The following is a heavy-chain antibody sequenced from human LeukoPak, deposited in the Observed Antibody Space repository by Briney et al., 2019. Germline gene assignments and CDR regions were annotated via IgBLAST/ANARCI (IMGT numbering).Heavy chain of an antibody. Sequence: SETLSLTCTVSGGSISSSSYYWGWIRQPPGKGLEWIGSIYYSGSTYYNPSLKSRVTISVDTSKNQFSLKLTSVTAADTAVYYCARRLGHWNYWFDPWGQGTLVTVSS. J-gene: IGHJ5*02. CDR2: IYYSGST. CDR1: GGSISSSSYY. CDR3: ARRLGHWNYWFDP. V-gene: IGHV4-39*01. D-gene: IGHD1-7*01.